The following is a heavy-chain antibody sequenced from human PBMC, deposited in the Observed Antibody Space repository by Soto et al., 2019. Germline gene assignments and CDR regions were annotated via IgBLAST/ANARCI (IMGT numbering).Heavy chain of an antibody. D-gene: IGHD2-2*01. CDR2: VSPYNGDT. CDR3: AREVGHMDV. J-gene: IGHJ6*02. CDR1: GYTFTTYG. Sequence: QVQLVQSGAEVKKPGASVKVSCKASGYTFTTYGINWVRQAPGQGLEWMGWVSPYNGDTTYAQKVQGRVTMTTDTSTTTASLELRSLGSDDTAVYYCAREVGHMDVWGQGTTVTVSS. V-gene: IGHV1-18*04.